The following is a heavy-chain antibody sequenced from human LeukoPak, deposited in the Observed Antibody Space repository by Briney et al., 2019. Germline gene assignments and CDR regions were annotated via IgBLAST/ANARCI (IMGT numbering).Heavy chain of an antibody. J-gene: IGHJ4*02. CDR3: ASPYYDILTGYYGY. CDR2: ITSSSSHI. D-gene: IGHD3-9*01. CDR1: GFTFSTYN. V-gene: IGHV3-21*04. Sequence: GGSLRLSCAASGFTFSTYNMNWVRQAPGKGLEWVSSITSSSSHIYYADSVKGRFTISRDNAKNSLYLQMDSLRAEDTAVYYCASPYYDILTGYYGYWGQGTLVTVSS.